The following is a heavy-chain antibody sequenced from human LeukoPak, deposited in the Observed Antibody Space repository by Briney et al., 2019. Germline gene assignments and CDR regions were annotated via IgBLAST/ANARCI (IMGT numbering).Heavy chain of an antibody. CDR1: GGSISSSSYY. J-gene: IGHJ3*02. V-gene: IGHV4-39*01. CDR3: ARHKTASSGWTFDI. CDR2: IYYSGST. D-gene: IGHD6-19*01. Sequence: SETLSLTCTVSGGSISSSSYYWGWIRQPPGKGLEWIGSIYYSGSTYYNPSLKSRVTISVDTSKNQFSLKLSSVTAADTAVYYCARHKTASSGWTFDIWGQGTMVTVSS.